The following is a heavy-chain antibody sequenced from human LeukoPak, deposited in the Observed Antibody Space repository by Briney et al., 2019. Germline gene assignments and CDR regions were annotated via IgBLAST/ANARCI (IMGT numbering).Heavy chain of an antibody. CDR1: GFTFSSYG. D-gene: IGHD3-10*01. Sequence: GGSLRLSCVVSGFTFSSYGMSWVRQAPGKGLEWVSAISGSGGITYHADSVEGRFTISRDNSKNTLYLQMNSLRVEDTAVYYCAKTTMIRGVRESYYYYMDVWGKGTAVTVSS. V-gene: IGHV3-23*01. J-gene: IGHJ6*03. CDR3: AKTTMIRGVRESYYYYMDV. CDR2: ISGSGGIT.